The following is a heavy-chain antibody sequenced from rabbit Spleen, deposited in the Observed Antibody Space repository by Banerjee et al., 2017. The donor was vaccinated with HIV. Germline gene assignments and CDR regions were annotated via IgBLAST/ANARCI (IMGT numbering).Heavy chain of an antibody. V-gene: IGHV1S7*01. CDR2: IDPVFGIT. CDR1: GFTISGYW. CDR3: ARDGAGGSYFAL. Sequence: QVEESGGRLVQPGGSLTLSCKAFGFTISGYWMNWVRQAPGKGLEWIGYIDPVFGITYYASWVNGRFSISRENAQNTVFLQMTSLTAADTATYFCARDGAGGSYFALWGPGTLVTVS. D-gene: IGHD8-1*01. J-gene: IGHJ4*01.